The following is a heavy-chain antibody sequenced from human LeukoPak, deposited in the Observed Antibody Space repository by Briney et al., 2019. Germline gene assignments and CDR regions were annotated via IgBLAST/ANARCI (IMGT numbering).Heavy chain of an antibody. Sequence: WETLSLTCSVSGGSINSDYWKWIRQPPGKGLEWIGYIYHSGSTNYNPSLKSRVTISIDKSKKQFSLKLISVTAADTAIYYCARVGGMTTINNAAFDIWGQGTMVTVSS. V-gene: IGHV4-59*01. CDR1: GGSINSDY. CDR3: ARVGGMTTINNAAFDI. CDR2: IYHSGST. J-gene: IGHJ3*02. D-gene: IGHD5-24*01.